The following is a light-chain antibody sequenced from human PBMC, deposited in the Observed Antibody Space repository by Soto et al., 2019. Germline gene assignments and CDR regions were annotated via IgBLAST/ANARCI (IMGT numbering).Light chain of an antibody. CDR2: KAS. J-gene: IGKJ1*01. V-gene: IGKV1-5*03. CDR3: QQYNSYLWT. Sequence: DIQMTQSPSTLSASVGDRVTITCRASQSTRSWLAWYQQKPGKAPKLLIYKASTLESGVPSRFSGSGSGTEFTLTISSLQPDDFATYYCQQYNSYLWTFGQGTKVEIK. CDR1: QSTRSW.